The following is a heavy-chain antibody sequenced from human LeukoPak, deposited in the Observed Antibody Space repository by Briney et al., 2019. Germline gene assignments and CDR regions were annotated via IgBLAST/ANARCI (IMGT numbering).Heavy chain of an antibody. CDR2: MNPNSGNT. CDR3: ARGALAWTAIYYYGMDV. D-gene: IGHD1-1*01. CDR1: GYTFTSYD. J-gene: IGHJ6*02. V-gene: IGHV1-8*01. Sequence: ASVKVSCKASGYTFTSYDINWVRQATGQGLEWMGWMNPNSGNTGYAQKFQGRVTMTRNTSISTAYMELSSLRSEDTAVYYCARGALAWTAIYYYGMDVWGQGTTVTVSS.